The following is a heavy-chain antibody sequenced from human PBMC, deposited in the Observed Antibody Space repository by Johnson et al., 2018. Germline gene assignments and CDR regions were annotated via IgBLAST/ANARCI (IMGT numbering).Heavy chain of an antibody. Sequence: VQLGQAGGGLVQPGGSLRLSCTSGYTFSGYWMNWVRQAPGKGLEWVATIKQDGSEKDYVDSVQGRFTISRDDAKNSLYLHMNSLRAECTAVYFCARGSSSDWYWGAFDIWGQGTMVTVSS. J-gene: IGHJ3*02. CDR3: ARGSSSDWYWGAFDI. CDR1: GYTFSGYW. V-gene: IGHV3-7*01. CDR2: IKQDGSEK. D-gene: IGHD6-19*01.